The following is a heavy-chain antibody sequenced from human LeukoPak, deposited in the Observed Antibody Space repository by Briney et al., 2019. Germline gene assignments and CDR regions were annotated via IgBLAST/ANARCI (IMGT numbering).Heavy chain of an antibody. CDR2: IKQDRSEK. CDR1: GFTLSIYW. Sequence: TGGSLRLSCAPSGFTLSIYWMSCVRQAPGKGLEWVANIKQDRSEKYYVDSVKGRFTISRDNGKNSLYLQMNSLRAEDTAVYYCARKAYGLDVWGKGTTVTVSS. CDR3: ARKAYGLDV. J-gene: IGHJ6*04. V-gene: IGHV3-7*03.